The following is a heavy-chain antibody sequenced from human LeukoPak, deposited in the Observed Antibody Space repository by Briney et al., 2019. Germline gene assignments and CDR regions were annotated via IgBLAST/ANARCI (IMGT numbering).Heavy chain of an antibody. CDR2: MRNDGSTE. J-gene: IGHJ4*02. Sequence: GGSLRLSCAASGFTFRSYGMHWVRQAPGKGLEWVAYMRNDGSTEYYAESVKGRFTISRDNSKNTLYLAMNSLRAEDTAVYYCARSGWLQFDYFDYWGQGILVTVSS. CDR1: GFTFRSYG. CDR3: ARSGWLQFDYFDY. D-gene: IGHD5-24*01. V-gene: IGHV3-30*02.